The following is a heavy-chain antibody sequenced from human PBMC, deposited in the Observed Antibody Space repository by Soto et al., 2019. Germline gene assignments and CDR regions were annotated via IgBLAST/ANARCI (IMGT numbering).Heavy chain of an antibody. CDR3: AMIYPILYFFFES. Sequence: PSETLSLTCTVSGGSISSYYWSWVRQPPGKGLEWIGYIYYSGSTYYNPSLKSQITIPVDMSKNQFSLEVSSVTAADTAVYYCAMIYPILYFFFESWGQVTLVIVS. J-gene: IGHJ4*02. V-gene: IGHV4-59*01. D-gene: IGHD3-16*01. CDR2: IYYSGST. CDR1: GGSISSYY.